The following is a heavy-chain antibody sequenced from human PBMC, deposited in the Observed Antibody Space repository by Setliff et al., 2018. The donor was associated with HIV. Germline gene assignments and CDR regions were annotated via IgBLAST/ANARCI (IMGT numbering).Heavy chain of an antibody. D-gene: IGHD6-13*01. CDR2: ITPSGAT. V-gene: IGHV4-34*01. CDR1: GGSVSGHY. Sequence: SETLSLTCAVYGGSVSGHYWGWFRQPPGKGLEWIGEITPSGATNYLPSLKSRVTISVDTSKNQFSLKLSSVTAADTAVYYCARGYSSSYYFDYWGQGTLVTVSS. J-gene: IGHJ4*02. CDR3: ARGYSSSYYFDY.